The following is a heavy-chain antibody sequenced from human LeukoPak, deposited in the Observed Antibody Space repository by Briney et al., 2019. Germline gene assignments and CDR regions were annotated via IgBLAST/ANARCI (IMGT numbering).Heavy chain of an antibody. CDR3: ARGVYYYDSSGYYGWSFDY. CDR1: GYTFTSYA. CDR2: INTNTGNP. D-gene: IGHD3-22*01. V-gene: IGHV7-4-1*02. J-gene: IGHJ4*02. Sequence: GASVKVSCKASGYTFTSYAMNWVRQAPGQGREWMGWINTNTGNPTYAQGFTGRFVFSMDTPVSTAYLQISSLKAEDTAVYYCARGVYYYDSSGYYGWSFDYWGQGTLVTVSS.